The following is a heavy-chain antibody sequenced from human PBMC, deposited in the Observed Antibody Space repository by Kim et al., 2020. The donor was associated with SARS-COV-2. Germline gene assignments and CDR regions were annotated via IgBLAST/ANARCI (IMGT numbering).Heavy chain of an antibody. J-gene: IGHJ5*02. CDR1: GASVISEEYF. V-gene: IGHV4-61*08. D-gene: IGHD2-21*01. Sequence: SETLSLTCTVSGASVISEEYFWAWMRQSPGKGLEWLGSVFYTGTVDYNPSLEGRLTISVDTSKNQFSLELTSVTAADTAIYYCAIDDCGGDCYSGNLFDPWGQGTLVTVSP. CDR2: VFYTGTV. CDR3: AIDDCGGDCYSGNLFDP.